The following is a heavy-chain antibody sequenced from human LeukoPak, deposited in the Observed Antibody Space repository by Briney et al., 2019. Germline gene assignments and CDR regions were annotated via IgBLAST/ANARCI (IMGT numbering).Heavy chain of an antibody. J-gene: IGHJ4*02. Sequence: GGSLKLSCAASGFTFSSYAMSWVRQAPGKGLEWVSAISGSGGSTYYADSVKGRFTISRDNSKNTLYLQMNSLRAEDTAVYYCARVYSGIVGASDYWGQGTLVTVSS. V-gene: IGHV3-23*01. CDR2: ISGSGGST. D-gene: IGHD1-26*01. CDR1: GFTFSSYA. CDR3: ARVYSGIVGASDY.